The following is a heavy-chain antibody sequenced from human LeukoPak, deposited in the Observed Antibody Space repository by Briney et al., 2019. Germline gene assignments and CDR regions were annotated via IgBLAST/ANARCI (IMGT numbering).Heavy chain of an antibody. CDR1: GVSINSYY. J-gene: IGHJ4*02. V-gene: IGHV4-39*01. D-gene: IGHD3-10*01. CDR2: IYYSGTT. Sequence: SETLSLTCTVSGVSINSYYWTWIRQPPGKGLEWIGSIYYSGTTYYNPSLKSRVTISVDTSKNQFSLKLSSVTAADTALYYCAKHYMGSSYNHGLDCWGQGTLVTVSS. CDR3: AKHYMGSSYNHGLDC.